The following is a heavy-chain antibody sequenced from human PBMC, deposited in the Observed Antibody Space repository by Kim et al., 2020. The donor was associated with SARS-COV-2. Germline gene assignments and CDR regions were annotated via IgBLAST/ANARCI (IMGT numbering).Heavy chain of an antibody. CDR3: ARDLGYYDSSGPYREVN. D-gene: IGHD3-22*01. V-gene: IGHV3-48*02. Sequence: GGSLRLSCAASGFTFSSYSMNWVRQAPGKGLEWVSYISSSSTIYYADSVKGRFTISRDNAKNSLYLQMNSLRDEDTAVYYCARDLGYYDSSGPYREVNWGQGTLVTVSS. CDR1: GFTFSSYS. CDR2: ISSSSTI. J-gene: IGHJ4*02.